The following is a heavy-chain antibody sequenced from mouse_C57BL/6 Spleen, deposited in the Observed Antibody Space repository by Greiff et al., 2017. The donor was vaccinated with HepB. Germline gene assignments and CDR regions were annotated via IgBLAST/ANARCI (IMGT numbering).Heavy chain of an antibody. CDR3: ARVTTVVGYYAMDY. V-gene: IGHV5-16*01. CDR2: INYDGRST. D-gene: IGHD1-1*01. Sequence: EVKLVESEGGLVQPGSSMKLSCTASGFTFSDYYMAWVRQVPEKGLEWVANINYDGRSTYYLDSLKSRFIISRDNAKNILYLQMSSLKSEDTATYYCARVTTVVGYYAMDYWGQGTSVTVSS. J-gene: IGHJ4*01. CDR1: GFTFSDYY.